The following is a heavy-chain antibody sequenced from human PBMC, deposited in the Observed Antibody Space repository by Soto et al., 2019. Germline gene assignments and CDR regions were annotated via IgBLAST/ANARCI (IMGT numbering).Heavy chain of an antibody. CDR2: INAGNGNT. J-gene: IGHJ4*02. CDR1: GYTFTSYA. D-gene: IGHD3-22*01. CDR3: AKDYWDSSGYYPPALLFDY. Sequence: QVQLVQSGAEVKKPGASVKVSCKASGYTFTSYAMHWVRQAPGQRLEWMGWINAGNGNTKYSQKFQGRVTITRDTSASTAYMELSSLRSEDTGVYYCAKDYWDSSGYYPPALLFDYWGQGTLVTVSS. V-gene: IGHV1-3*01.